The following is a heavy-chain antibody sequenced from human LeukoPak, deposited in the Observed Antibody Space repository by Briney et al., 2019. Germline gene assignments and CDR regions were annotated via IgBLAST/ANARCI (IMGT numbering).Heavy chain of an antibody. CDR1: GFTVSSNY. V-gene: IGHV3-66*02. Sequence: PGGSLRLSCAASGFTVSSNYMSWVRQAPGKGLEGVSVIYSGGSTYYTDSVKGRFTISRDNSKNTLYLQMNSLRAEDTAVYYCARDLKTRAFDYWGQGTLATVSS. CDR3: ARDLKTRAFDY. J-gene: IGHJ4*02. CDR2: IYSGGST.